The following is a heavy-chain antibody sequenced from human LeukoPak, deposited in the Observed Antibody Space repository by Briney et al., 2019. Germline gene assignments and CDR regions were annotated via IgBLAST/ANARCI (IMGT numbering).Heavy chain of an antibody. Sequence: GGSLRLSCSASGFTFCNFAMSWGPPAPGQGLGWGSGISGSGIRTFSADSVKGRFTISRDNSENTLYLQIHSLRAEDTAVYYCAKDRCSNGVGCYYYYMDVWGKGTTVTISS. CDR2: ISGSGIRT. V-gene: IGHV3-23*01. CDR3: AKDRCSNGVGCYYYYMDV. J-gene: IGHJ6*03. CDR1: GFTFCNFA. D-gene: IGHD2-8*01.